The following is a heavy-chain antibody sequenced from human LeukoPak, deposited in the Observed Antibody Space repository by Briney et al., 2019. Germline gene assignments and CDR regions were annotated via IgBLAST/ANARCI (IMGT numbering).Heavy chain of an antibody. J-gene: IGHJ4*02. D-gene: IGHD3-22*01. CDR1: GFTFSSDS. V-gene: IGHV3-21*01. CDR2: ISSSSNYL. Sequence: RGSRCPSCAASGFTFSSDSMNWVCQAPGKGLEWVSSISSSSNYLYYTDSVKGRLTILRNSVKNSLDLHMNSLRAEDTAVYYCARGYYYDSSGNYYFESWGRGTLVTVSS. CDR3: ARGYYYDSSGNYYFES.